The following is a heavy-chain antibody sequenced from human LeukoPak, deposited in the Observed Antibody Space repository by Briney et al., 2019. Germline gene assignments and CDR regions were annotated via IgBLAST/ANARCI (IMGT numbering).Heavy chain of an antibody. CDR3: ARHAGGISATGTRPFDY. V-gene: IGHV4-39*01. J-gene: IGHJ4*02. Sequence: PSETLSLTCTVSGASFSSSTYYWGRLRQPPGKGLEWIGSIYYSGSTYYNPSLKSRVTMSVDTSKNQFSLKLSSVTAADTAVYYCARHAGGISATGTRPFDYWGQGTLVTVSS. CDR2: IYYSGST. CDR1: GASFSSSTYY. D-gene: IGHD6-13*01.